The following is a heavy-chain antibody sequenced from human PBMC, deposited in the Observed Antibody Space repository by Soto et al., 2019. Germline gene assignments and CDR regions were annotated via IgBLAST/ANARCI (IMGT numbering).Heavy chain of an antibody. V-gene: IGHV3-23*01. CDR1: GFSFSTYS. CDR3: ARWDGYGDV. CDR2: LSGGGSNT. D-gene: IGHD4-17*01. Sequence: EVQLLESGGGLVQPGGSLRLSCAASGFSFSTYSMAWVRQTPGKGLAWVSGLSGGGSNTFYADSVQGRFTISVDNSKNTVYLQMNSRRVEDTAVYYCARWDGYGDVWGQGTLVTVSS. J-gene: IGHJ4*02.